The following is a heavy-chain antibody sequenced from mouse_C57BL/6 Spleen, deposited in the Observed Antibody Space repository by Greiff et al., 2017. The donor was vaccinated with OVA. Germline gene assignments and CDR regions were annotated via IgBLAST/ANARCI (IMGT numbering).Heavy chain of an antibody. CDR2: IYPYNGVS. V-gene: IGHV1-31*01. J-gene: IGHJ2*01. CDR1: GYSFTGYY. CDR3: ARSRDYDVGGYYFDY. Sequence: VQLKQSGPELVKPGASVKISCKASGYSFTGYYMHWVKQSHGNILDWIGYIYPYNGVSSYNQKFKGKATLTVDKSSSTAYMELRSLTSEDSAVYYCARSRDYDVGGYYFDYWGQGTTLTVSS. D-gene: IGHD2-4*01.